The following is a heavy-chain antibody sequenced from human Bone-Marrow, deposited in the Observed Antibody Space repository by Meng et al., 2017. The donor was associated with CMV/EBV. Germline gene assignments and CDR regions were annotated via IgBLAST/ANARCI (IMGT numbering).Heavy chain of an antibody. CDR2: INHSGST. V-gene: IGHV4-34*01. CDR3: ARGRAVGAVLDY. Sequence: GSLRLSCAVYGGSFSGYYWSWIRQPPGKGLEWIGEINHSGSTNYNPSLKSRVTISVDTSKNQFSLKLSSVTAADTAVYYCARGRAVGAVLDYWGQGTLVTFSS. J-gene: IGHJ4*02. D-gene: IGHD1-26*01. CDR1: GGSFSGYY.